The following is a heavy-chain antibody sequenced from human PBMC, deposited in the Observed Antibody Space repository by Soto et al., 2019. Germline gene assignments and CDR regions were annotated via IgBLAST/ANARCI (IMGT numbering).Heavy chain of an antibody. CDR3: AREVVLLWFGEQNEYYYSVMDF. J-gene: IGHJ6*02. CDR2: IIPIFGTA. Sequence: SVKVSCKASGGTFSIYASSWVRQAPGQGLEWMGGIIPIFGTANYAQKFQGRVTITADESTSTAYMELSSLRSEDTAVYYCAREVVLLWFGEQNEYYYSVMDFWGQGTTVTVSS. D-gene: IGHD3-10*01. V-gene: IGHV1-69*13. CDR1: GGTFSIYA.